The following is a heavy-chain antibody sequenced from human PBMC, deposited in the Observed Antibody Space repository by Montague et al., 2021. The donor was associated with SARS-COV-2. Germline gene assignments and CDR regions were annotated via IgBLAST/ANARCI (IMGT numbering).Heavy chain of an antibody. D-gene: IGHD4-17*01. CDR1: GFTLSTSGVG. CDR3: AHSYGDYLFDY. Sequence: PALVKPPQTLTLTCTSSGFTLSTSGVGVGWIRQPPGKALEWLALXYWXDDNPYSPSLKNRLTITKDTSKNQVVLTMTKMDPVDTATYYCAHSYGDYLFDYWGQGTLVTVSS. CDR2: XYWXDDN. J-gene: IGHJ4*02. V-gene: IGHV2-5*02.